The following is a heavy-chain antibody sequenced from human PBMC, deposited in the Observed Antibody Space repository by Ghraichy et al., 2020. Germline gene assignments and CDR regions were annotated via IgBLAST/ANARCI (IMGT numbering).Heavy chain of an antibody. Sequence: SVKVSCKASGGTFSTYAINWVRQAPGQGLEWMGGIIPFFGSANYAQKFQDRVTITADESTSTAYMELSSLTSEDTAVYFCARDGRSGWYGGGSYWGQGTLVTVSS. D-gene: IGHD6-19*01. CDR3: ARDGRSGWYGGGSY. CDR1: GGTFSTYA. V-gene: IGHV1-69*13. CDR2: IIPFFGSA. J-gene: IGHJ1*01.